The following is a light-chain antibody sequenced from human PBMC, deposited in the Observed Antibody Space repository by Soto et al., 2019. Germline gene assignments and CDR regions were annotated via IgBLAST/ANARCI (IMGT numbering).Light chain of an antibody. CDR2: DAS. CDR1: QSVTKY. CDR3: HQRSNWPLT. Sequence: EVVLTQSPATLSLSPGGSATLSCRASQSVTKYLAWYQQKPGQALRLLIYDASKRATGIPARFSGSGSGTDFTLTISSLEPEDFAVYYCHQRSNWPLTFGGGTKLEI. V-gene: IGKV3-11*01. J-gene: IGKJ4*01.